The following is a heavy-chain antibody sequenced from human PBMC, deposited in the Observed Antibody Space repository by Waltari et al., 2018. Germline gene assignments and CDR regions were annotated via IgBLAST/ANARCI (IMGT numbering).Heavy chain of an antibody. CDR3: AKIAVAGKD. CDR2: SSGSGGST. J-gene: IGHJ4*02. V-gene: IGHV3-23*01. CDR1: GFTFSRYA. D-gene: IGHD6-19*01. Sequence: EVQLLESGGGLVQPGGSLRRYCAASGFTFSRYAMSWVRQAPGKGLEWGSASSGSGGSTYYADSVKGRFTISRDKSKNTLYLQMNSLRAEDTAVYYCAKIAVAGKDWGQGTLVTVSS.